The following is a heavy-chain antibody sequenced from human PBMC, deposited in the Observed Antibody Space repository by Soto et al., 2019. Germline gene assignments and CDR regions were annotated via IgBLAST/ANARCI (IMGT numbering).Heavy chain of an antibody. Sequence: QVQLQESGPGLVKPSQTLSLTCTVSGGSISSGGYYWSWIRQHPGKGLELIGYIHHSGSTYYNPALKSRVTISVDTSKTQFALKLSSVTAADTAVYYCARVGSYSSISIFDYWGQGTLVTVSS. J-gene: IGHJ4*02. V-gene: IGHV4-31*03. CDR3: ARVGSYSSISIFDY. D-gene: IGHD6-19*01. CDR2: IHHSGST. CDR1: GGSISSGGYY.